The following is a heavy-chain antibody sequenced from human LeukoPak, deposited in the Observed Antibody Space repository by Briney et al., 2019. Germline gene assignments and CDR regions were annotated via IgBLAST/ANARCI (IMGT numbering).Heavy chain of an antibody. CDR2: ISSDGSNN. CDR1: GFTFRTSG. Sequence: PGGSLRLSCAASGFTFRTSGMHWVRQAPGKGLEWVAVISSDGSNNYYADSVKGRFTISRDNSQKTLFFQMNSLRAEDTAVYYCAAGPSFDPWGQGTLVTVSS. V-gene: IGHV3-30*03. J-gene: IGHJ5*02. CDR3: AAGPSFDP.